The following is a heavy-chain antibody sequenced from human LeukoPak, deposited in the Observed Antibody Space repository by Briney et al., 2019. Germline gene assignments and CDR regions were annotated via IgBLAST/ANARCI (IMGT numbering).Heavy chain of an antibody. V-gene: IGHV4-59*01. Sequence: SEALSLTCTVSGGSISSYYWSWIRQPPGKGLEWIGYIYDSGTTNYNPSLKSRVTISVDTSKNQFSLNLSSVTAADTAVYYCARVEMATRRPYYFDYWGQGTLVTVSS. J-gene: IGHJ4*02. CDR2: IYDSGTT. CDR1: GGSISSYY. D-gene: IGHD5-24*01. CDR3: ARVEMATRRPYYFDY.